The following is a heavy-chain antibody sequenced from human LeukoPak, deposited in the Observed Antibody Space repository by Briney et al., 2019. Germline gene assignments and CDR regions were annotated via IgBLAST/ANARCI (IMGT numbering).Heavy chain of an antibody. CDR2: IYPGDSDT. V-gene: IGHV5-51*01. CDR3: ARRARFYYDSTGYYRSGGPDYYFDY. J-gene: IGHJ4*02. Sequence: GESLKISCKGSGYSFTNYWIDWVRQMPGKGLEWMGNIYPGDSDTGYSPSFQGRVTMSADESISTAYLQWGSLKASDTAMYYCARRARFYYDSTGYYRSGGPDYYFDYWGQGTLVTVSS. D-gene: IGHD3-22*01. CDR1: GYSFTNYW.